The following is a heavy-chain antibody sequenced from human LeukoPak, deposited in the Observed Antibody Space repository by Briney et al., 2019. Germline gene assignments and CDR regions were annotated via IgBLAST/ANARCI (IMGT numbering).Heavy chain of an antibody. CDR1: GYTLTELS. J-gene: IGHJ5*02. Sequence: SVKVSCKVSGYTLTELSMHWVRQAPGQGLEWMGRITPIIGTTKYAQKFHDRVTITADKSTTTAYMELSSLRSDDTAVYYCTRVNLRGSKYNWFDPWSQGTLVAVSS. CDR2: ITPIIGTT. CDR3: TRVNLRGSKYNWFDP. D-gene: IGHD1-26*01. V-gene: IGHV1-69*08.